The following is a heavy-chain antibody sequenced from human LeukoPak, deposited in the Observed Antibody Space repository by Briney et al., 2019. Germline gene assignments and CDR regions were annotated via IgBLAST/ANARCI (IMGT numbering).Heavy chain of an antibody. CDR2: ISAYNGNT. V-gene: IGHV1-18*01. CDR3: ARGTAMGDY. D-gene: IGHD5-18*01. CDR1: GYTFTSYG. J-gene: IGHJ4*02. Sequence: ASVTVSCKASGYTFTSYGNSWVRHAPGQGLEWMGWISAYNGNTNYAQKLQGRVTMTPETSTSTAYMELRSLRSEETAVYYCARGTAMGDYWGQGTLVTVSS.